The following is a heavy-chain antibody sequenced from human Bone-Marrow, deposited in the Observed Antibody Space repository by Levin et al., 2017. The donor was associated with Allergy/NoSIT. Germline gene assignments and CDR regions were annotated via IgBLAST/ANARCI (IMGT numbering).Heavy chain of an antibody. Sequence: ASVKVSCAASGFTFSTYTMNWVRQAPGKGLDWVSSITSSSSYIYYADSVKGRFTISRDNAKNSLYLQMNSLRVEDTAVYYCARGLEYSGLPWGQGTLSPSPQ. J-gene: IGHJ5*02. CDR1: GFTFSTYT. V-gene: IGHV3-21*01. CDR2: ITSSSSYI. D-gene: IGHD5-12*01. CDR3: ARGLEYSGLP.